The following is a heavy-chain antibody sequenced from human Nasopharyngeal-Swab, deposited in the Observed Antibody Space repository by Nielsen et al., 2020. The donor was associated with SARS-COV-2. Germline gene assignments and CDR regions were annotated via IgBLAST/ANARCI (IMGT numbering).Heavy chain of an antibody. Sequence: SETLSLTCTVLGGSISSGRYYWSWIRQPAGKGLEWIGRIYTSGSTNYNPSLKSRVTISVDTSKNQFSLKLSSVTAADTAVYYCARVTGYSSGWRGFDYWGQGTLVTVSS. CDR1: GGSISSGRYY. J-gene: IGHJ4*02. D-gene: IGHD6-19*01. CDR2: IYTSGST. CDR3: ARVTGYSSGWRGFDY. V-gene: IGHV4-61*02.